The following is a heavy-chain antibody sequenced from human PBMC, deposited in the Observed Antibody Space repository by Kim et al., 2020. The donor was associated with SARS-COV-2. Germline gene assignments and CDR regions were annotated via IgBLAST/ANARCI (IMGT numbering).Heavy chain of an antibody. J-gene: IGHJ3*02. V-gene: IGHV1-3*01. Sequence: GNTKYSRKFQGRVSITRDTSASTAYMELSSLRSEDTAVYYCARAYLAFDIWGQGTMVTVSS. CDR2: GNT. CDR3: ARAYLAFDI. D-gene: IGHD2-21*01.